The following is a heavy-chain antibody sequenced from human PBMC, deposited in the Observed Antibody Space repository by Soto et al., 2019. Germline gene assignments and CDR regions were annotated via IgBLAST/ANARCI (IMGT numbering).Heavy chain of an antibody. CDR3: ARESAVAALDP. Sequence: QPPEQGLEWMGWISAYNGNTNYAQKLQGRVTMTTDTSTSTAYMEMRSLRSDDTAVYYCARESAVAALDPWGQGTLVTVCS. J-gene: IGHJ5*02. D-gene: IGHD6-19*01. CDR2: ISAYNGNT. V-gene: IGHV1-18*01.